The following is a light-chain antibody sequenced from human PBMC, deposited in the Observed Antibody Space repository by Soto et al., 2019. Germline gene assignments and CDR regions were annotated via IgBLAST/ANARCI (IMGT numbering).Light chain of an antibody. J-gene: IGLJ1*01. CDR2: EVS. CDR3: TSYAGSNNFV. V-gene: IGLV2-8*01. CDR1: SSDVGDYNY. Sequence: QPVLTQPPSASGSPGQSVTISCTGTSSDVGDYNYVSWYQQHPGKAPKLMIYEVSKRPSGVPDRFSGSKSGNTASLTVSGLQAEDEADYCCTSYAGSNNFVFGAGTKLTVL.